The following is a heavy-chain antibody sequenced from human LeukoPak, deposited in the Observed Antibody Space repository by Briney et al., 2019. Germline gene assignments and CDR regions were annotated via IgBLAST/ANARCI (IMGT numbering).Heavy chain of an antibody. Sequence: ASVKVSCKASGYTFTTYYVHWVRQAPGQGLEWMGWMNPNSGNTGYAQKFQGRVTITRNTSISTAYMELSSLRSEDAAMYYCARRTGRYCTNGVCSAPHFDCWGQGTLVTVSS. D-gene: IGHD2-8*01. J-gene: IGHJ4*02. V-gene: IGHV1-8*03. CDR1: GYTFTTYY. CDR3: ARRTGRYCTNGVCSAPHFDC. CDR2: MNPNSGNT.